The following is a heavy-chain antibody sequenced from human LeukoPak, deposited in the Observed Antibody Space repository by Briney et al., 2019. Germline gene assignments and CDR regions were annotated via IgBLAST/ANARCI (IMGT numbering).Heavy chain of an antibody. Sequence: GGSLRLSCAASGFTFSSYAMIWVRQAPGEGLEWVSGISGSGGSTYYADSVKGRFTISRDNSKNTLYLQMNGLRDEDTAVYYCARENWGRGCDYWGLGTLVTVSS. J-gene: IGHJ4*02. CDR2: ISGSGGST. D-gene: IGHD3-16*01. V-gene: IGHV3-23*01. CDR1: GFTFSSYA. CDR3: ARENWGRGCDY.